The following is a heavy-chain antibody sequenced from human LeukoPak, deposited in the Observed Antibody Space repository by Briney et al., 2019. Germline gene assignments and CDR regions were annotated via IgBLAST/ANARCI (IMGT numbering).Heavy chain of an antibody. CDR2: IIPILGIA. J-gene: IGHJ4*02. CDR3: VKDPQSYDFWSGYYSLRYFDY. CDR1: GGTFSSYA. D-gene: IGHD3-3*01. Sequence: SVKVSCKASGGTFSSYAISWVRQAPGQGLEWMGRIIPILGIANYAQKFQGRVTITADKSTSTAYMELSSLRAEDTAVYYCVKDPQSYDFWSGYYSLRYFDYWGQGTLVTVSS. V-gene: IGHV1-69*04.